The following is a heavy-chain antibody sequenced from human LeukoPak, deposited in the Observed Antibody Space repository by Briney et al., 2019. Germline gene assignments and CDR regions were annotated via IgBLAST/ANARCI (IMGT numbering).Heavy chain of an antibody. CDR1: GGSFSGYY. CDR3: ARVNYYDSSDGGSGY. CDR2: INHSGST. D-gene: IGHD3-22*01. J-gene: IGHJ4*02. Sequence: PSETQSLTCAVYGGSFSGYYWSWIRQPPGKGLEWIGEINHSGSTNYNPSLKSRVTISVDTSKDQFSLKLSSVTAADTAVYYCARVNYYDSSDGGSGYWGQGTLVTVSS. V-gene: IGHV4-34*01.